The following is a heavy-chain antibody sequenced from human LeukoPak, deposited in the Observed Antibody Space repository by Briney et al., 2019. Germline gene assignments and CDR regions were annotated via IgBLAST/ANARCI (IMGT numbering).Heavy chain of an antibody. D-gene: IGHD3/OR15-3a*01. CDR3: ARQTGSGLFILP. J-gene: IGHJ4*02. V-gene: IGHV4-59*08. CDR1: DDSITMYY. CDR2: VDHTGST. Sequence: PSETLSLTCSVSDDSITMYYWTWIRQPPGKGLEWIGYVDHTGSTNFNPSLNGRVSISRDTSKNLFSLRLRSVTAADTAVYYCARQTGSGLFILPGGQGTLVTVSS.